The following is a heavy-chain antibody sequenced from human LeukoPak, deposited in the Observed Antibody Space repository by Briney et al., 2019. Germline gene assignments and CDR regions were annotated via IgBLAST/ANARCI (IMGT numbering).Heavy chain of an antibody. Sequence: GGSLRLSCAASGFTVSSNYMSWVRQAPGKGLEWVSVIYSGGSTYYADSVKGRFTISRDNSKNTLYLQMSSLRAEDTAVYYCARESADCSSTSCSYYFDYWGQGTLVTVSS. V-gene: IGHV3-53*01. CDR1: GFTVSSNY. CDR2: IYSGGST. CDR3: ARESADCSSTSCSYYFDY. D-gene: IGHD2-2*01. J-gene: IGHJ4*02.